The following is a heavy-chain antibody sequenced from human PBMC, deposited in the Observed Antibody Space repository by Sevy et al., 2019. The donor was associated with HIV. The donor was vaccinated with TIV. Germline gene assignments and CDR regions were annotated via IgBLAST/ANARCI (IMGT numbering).Heavy chain of an antibody. V-gene: IGHV3-23*01. J-gene: IGHJ6*02. CDR3: AKRRVQSGLSGGGANYGMDA. Sequence: GGSLRLSCAASGFPFSSYAMSWVRQAPGKGLEWVSTLIGGGSRTYYADSVTGRFIISRDNSRNTLYLQMNSLRAEDTAIYYCAKRRVQSGLSGGGANYGMDACGRGTTVTVSS. D-gene: IGHD2-8*02. CDR1: GFPFSSYA. CDR2: LIGGGSRT.